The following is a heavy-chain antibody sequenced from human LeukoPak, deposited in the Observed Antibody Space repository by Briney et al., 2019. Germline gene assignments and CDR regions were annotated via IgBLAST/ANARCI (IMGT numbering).Heavy chain of an antibody. CDR1: GGSISSSSYY. J-gene: IGHJ6*03. Sequence: PSETLSLTCTVSGGSISSSSYYWGWIRQPPGKGLEWIGSIYYSGSTYYNPSLKSRVTISVDTSKNQFSLKLSSVTAADTAVYYCARVIGSGWDYYYYYMDVWGKGTTVTVSS. CDR3: ARVIGSGWDYYYYYMDV. V-gene: IGHV4-39*01. D-gene: IGHD6-19*01. CDR2: IYYSGST.